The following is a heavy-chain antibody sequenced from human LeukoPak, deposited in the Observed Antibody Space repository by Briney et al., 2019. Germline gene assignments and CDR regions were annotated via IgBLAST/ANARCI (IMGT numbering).Heavy chain of an antibody. Sequence: ASVTVSCKASGYSFTGYNINWVRQASGQGLEWMGWLNPHTGNTGYAQKFQGRVTMTRNTSINTVYMELNSLRFEDTAVFYCAREDWRSDFDSWGQGTLVTVSS. D-gene: IGHD2-15*01. CDR2: LNPHTGNT. CDR1: GYSFTGYN. V-gene: IGHV1-8*01. J-gene: IGHJ4*02. CDR3: AREDWRSDFDS.